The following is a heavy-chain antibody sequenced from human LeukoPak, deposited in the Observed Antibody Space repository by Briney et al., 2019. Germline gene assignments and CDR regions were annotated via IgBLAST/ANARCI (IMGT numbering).Heavy chain of an antibody. J-gene: IGHJ4*02. V-gene: IGHV1-2*02. CDR1: GYTFTGYY. CDR3: AKGKSIAAAGY. CDR2: INPNNGGT. Sequence: ASVKVSCKASGYTFTGYYMHWVRQAPGQGLEWMGWINPNNGGTKHAQKFQGRVTMTRDTSISTAYMELSRLRSDDTAMYYCAKGKSIAAAGYWGQGTLVTVSS. D-gene: IGHD6-13*01.